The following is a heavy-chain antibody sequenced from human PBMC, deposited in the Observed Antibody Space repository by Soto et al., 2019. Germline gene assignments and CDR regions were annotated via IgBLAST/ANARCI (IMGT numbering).Heavy chain of an antibody. CDR2: ISTTPTYI. D-gene: IGHD3-10*01. V-gene: IGHV3-21*01. J-gene: IGHJ4*02. CDR1: GFTFSSYS. CDR3: ARDRDYGSGSYHPPDY. Sequence: GGSLRLSCAASGFTFSSYSMNWVRQAPGQGLEWVSSISTTPTYIYYADSVKGRFTISRDNARNSLFLQMNSLTAADTAVYYCARDRDYGSGSYHPPDYWGQGTLVTVSS.